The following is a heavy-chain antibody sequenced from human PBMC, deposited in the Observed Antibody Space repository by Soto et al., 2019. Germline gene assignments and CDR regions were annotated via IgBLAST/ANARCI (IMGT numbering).Heavy chain of an antibody. CDR2: IYDSGIT. CDR1: GGSVGSGEYY. J-gene: IGHJ3*01. D-gene: IGHD5-18*01. CDR3: ARDVAHGYTENL. V-gene: IGHV4-30-4*01. Sequence: QVQLQESGPGLVKPSQTLSLACTVSGGSVGSGEYYYSWIRQPPGKGLEWIGYIYDSGITNYTPSLKGRVTMSLDRSNNQVSLKLSSVTAADTAVYFCARDVAHGYTENLWGQGTMVTVSS.